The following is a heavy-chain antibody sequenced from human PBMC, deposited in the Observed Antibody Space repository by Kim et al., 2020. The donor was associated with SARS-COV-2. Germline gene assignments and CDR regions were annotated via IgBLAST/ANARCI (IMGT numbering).Heavy chain of an antibody. D-gene: IGHD3-22*01. V-gene: IGHV4-59*01. CDR2: IYYSGRT. CDR3: ARVGTSGYYYP. CDR1: GGSISSYY. J-gene: IGHJ5*02. Sequence: SETLSLTCTVSGGSISSYYWSWIRQPPGKGLEWIGYIYYSGRTDYNPSLKSRVTISVDTSKNQFSLRLSSVTAADTAVYYCARVGTSGYYYPWGQGPLVT.